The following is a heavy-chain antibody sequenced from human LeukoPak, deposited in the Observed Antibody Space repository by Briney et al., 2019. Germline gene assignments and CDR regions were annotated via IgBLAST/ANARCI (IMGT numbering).Heavy chain of an antibody. J-gene: IGHJ4*02. Sequence: GGSLRLSCTASGFTLSSYEMTWIRQAPGKGLEWVSGITNSGENTYYADSVKGRFTISRDNSKNTLFLEMNSLRVEDTAVYYCAKGRGFRVWDPWDNWGQGTLITVSS. CDR2: ITNSGENT. D-gene: IGHD3-16*01. CDR3: AKGRGFRVWDPWDN. V-gene: IGHV3-23*01. CDR1: GFTLSSYE.